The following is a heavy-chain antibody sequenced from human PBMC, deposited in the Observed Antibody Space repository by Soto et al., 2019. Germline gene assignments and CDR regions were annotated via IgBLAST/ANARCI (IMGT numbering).Heavy chain of an antibody. CDR2: ISYDGSNK. CDR3: AKAIGDIVVVVAATPLFGAFDI. D-gene: IGHD2-15*01. CDR1: GFTFSSYG. V-gene: IGHV3-30*18. Sequence: GGSLRLSCAASGFTFSSYGMHWVRQAPGKGLEWVAVISYDGSNKYYADSVKGRFTISRDNSKNTLYLQMNSLRAEDTVVYYCAKAIGDIVVVVAATPLFGAFDIWGQGTMVTVSS. J-gene: IGHJ3*02.